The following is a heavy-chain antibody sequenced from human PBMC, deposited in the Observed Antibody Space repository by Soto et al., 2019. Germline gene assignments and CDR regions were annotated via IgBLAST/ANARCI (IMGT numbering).Heavy chain of an antibody. CDR2: IIPIFGTA. CDR3: ARYDSSGYYYGDAFDI. CDR1: GGTFSSYA. D-gene: IGHD3-22*01. J-gene: IGHJ3*02. Sequence: SVKVSCKASGGTFSSYAISWVRQAPGQGLEWMGGIIPIFGTANYAQKFQGRVTITADESTSTAYMELSSLRSEDTAVYYCARYDSSGYYYGDAFDIWGQGTVVTVSS. V-gene: IGHV1-69*13.